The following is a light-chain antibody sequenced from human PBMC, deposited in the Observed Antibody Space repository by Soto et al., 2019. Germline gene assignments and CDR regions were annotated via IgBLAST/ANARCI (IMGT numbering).Light chain of an antibody. J-gene: IGKJ5*01. Sequence: EIVMTQSPATLSVSPGERATLSCRASQSVSSNLAWYQQKPGQAPRLLIYGASTRATGIPARFSGSGSGTEFTLTISSLQSEDFATYYCHQLNNYPITFGQGTRLEIK. V-gene: IGKV3-15*01. CDR2: GAS. CDR1: QSVSSN. CDR3: HQLNNYPIT.